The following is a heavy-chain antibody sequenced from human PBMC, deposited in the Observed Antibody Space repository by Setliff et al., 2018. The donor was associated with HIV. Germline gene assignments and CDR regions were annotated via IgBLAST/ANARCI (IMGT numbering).Heavy chain of an antibody. CDR1: GSIAKTQP. J-gene: IGHJ6*03. D-gene: IGHD6-19*01. CDR2: ISASSVNT. CDR3: ARVPVSSYYYYMDV. Sequence: ASVKVSCKASGSIAKTQPIGWVRQAPGQGLEWVGSISASSVNTNYTQGRVTMTTDISTSTAYMELRSLRSDDTAVYYCARVPVSSYYYYMDVWGKGTTVTVSS. V-gene: IGHV1-18*01.